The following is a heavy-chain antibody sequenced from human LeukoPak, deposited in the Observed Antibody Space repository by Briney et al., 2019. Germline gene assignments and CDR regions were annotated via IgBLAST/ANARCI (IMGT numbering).Heavy chain of an antibody. Sequence: TGGSLRLSCAASGFNVNNNYINWVRQAPGKGLEWVAFIRYDGSNKYYADSVKGRFTISRDNSKNTLYLQMNSLRAEDTAVYYCAKVPGPYYGSGKVTDYWGQGTLVTVSS. V-gene: IGHV3-30*02. CDR2: IRYDGSNK. J-gene: IGHJ4*02. CDR3: AKVPGPYYGSGKVTDY. CDR1: GFNVNNNY. D-gene: IGHD3-10*01.